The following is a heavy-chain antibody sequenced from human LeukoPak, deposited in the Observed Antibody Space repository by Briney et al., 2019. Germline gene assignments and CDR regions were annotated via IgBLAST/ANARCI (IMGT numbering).Heavy chain of an antibody. CDR1: GYTFTSYY. CDR3: ARVHYDILTGYYPGYSLDY. Sequence: ASVKVSCKASGYTFTSYYIHWVRQAPGQGLEWMGILNPTGGSTSYAQKFQGRVTMTRDMSTSTVYMELSSLTSEDTAVYYCARVHYDILTGYYPGYSLDYWGQGTLVTVSS. CDR2: LNPTGGST. V-gene: IGHV1-46*01. J-gene: IGHJ4*02. D-gene: IGHD3-9*01.